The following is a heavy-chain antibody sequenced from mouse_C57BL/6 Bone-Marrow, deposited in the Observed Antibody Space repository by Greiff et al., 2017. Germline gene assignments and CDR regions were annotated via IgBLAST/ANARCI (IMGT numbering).Heavy chain of an antibody. J-gene: IGHJ3*01. CDR3: AREDYGSPFAY. Sequence: QVQLQQSGAELARPGASVKLSCKASGYTFTSYGISWVKQRTGQGLEWIGEIYPRSGNTYYNEKFKGKATLTADKSSSTAYIELRSLTSEDSAVYFCAREDYGSPFAYWGQGTLVTVSA. V-gene: IGHV1-81*01. CDR2: IYPRSGNT. D-gene: IGHD1-1*01. CDR1: GYTFTSYG.